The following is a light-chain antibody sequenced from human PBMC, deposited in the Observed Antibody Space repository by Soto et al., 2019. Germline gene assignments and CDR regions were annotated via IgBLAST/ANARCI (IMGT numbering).Light chain of an antibody. CDR2: GAS. CDR1: QSVSSN. J-gene: IGKJ2*01. CDR3: QQYNNWPPVYT. V-gene: IGKV3-15*01. Sequence: EIVMTQSPATLSVSPGERATLSCRASQSVSSNLAWYQQKPGQAPRLLIYGASTRATGITARFSGTGSGTDFTLTISSLKSEDFAVYYCQQYNNWPPVYTFGQGTKLEIK.